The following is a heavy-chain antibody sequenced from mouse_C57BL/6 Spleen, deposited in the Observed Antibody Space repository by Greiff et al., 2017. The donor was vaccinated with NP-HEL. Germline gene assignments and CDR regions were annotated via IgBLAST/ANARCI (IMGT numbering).Heavy chain of an antibody. CDR2: IYPGSGNT. CDR3: AREKGCGSYVAWFDY. D-gene: IGHD1-1*02. Sequence: QVHLQQSGAELVRPGASVKLSCKASGYTFTDYYINWVKQRPGQGLEWIARIYPGSGNTYYHEKFKGKATLTAEKSSSTAYLQLSSLTSEDSAVYVCAREKGCGSYVAWFDYWGKGTLVTVSA. V-gene: IGHV1-76*01. CDR1: GYTFTDYY. J-gene: IGHJ3*01.